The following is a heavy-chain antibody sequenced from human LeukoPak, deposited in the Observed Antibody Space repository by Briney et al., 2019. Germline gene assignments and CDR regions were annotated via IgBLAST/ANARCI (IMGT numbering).Heavy chain of an antibody. D-gene: IGHD1-26*01. J-gene: IGHJ4*02. CDR3: ADTDSGSTTN. Sequence: SVKVSCKASGGTFSRYTISWVRQAPGQGLEWMGRIIPVLDIANYAQKFQGRVTITADKSTSTAFMELRSLRSDDPAVYYCADTDSGSTTNWGQGTLVTVSS. CDR2: IIPVLDIA. V-gene: IGHV1-69*02. CDR1: GGTFSRYT.